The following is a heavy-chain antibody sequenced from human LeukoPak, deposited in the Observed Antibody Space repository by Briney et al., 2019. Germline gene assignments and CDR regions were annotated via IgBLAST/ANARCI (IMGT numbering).Heavy chain of an antibody. D-gene: IGHD3-22*01. CDR2: IRSKAYGGTA. J-gene: IGHJ4*02. CDR3: TRTLISTYYYDSSGFFDY. Sequence: GGSLRLSCEASGFTVSSNYMSWVRQAPGKGLEWVGFIRSKAYGGTAEYAASVKGRFTVSRDDSKSVAYLQMNSLKTEDTAVYYCTRTLISTYYYDSSGFFDYWGQGTLVTVSP. V-gene: IGHV3-49*04. CDR1: GFTVSSNY.